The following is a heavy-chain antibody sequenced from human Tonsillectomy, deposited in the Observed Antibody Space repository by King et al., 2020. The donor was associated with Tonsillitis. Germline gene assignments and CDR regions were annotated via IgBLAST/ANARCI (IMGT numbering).Heavy chain of an antibody. J-gene: IGHJ6*03. Sequence: VQLVESGGGVVQPGRSLRLFCAASGFTFSSYGMHGVRQAPGKGLEWVAVIWYDGSNKYYADSGKGRFTISRDTSTNTLYLQMNSLRAEDTAVYYCARDKQYYYDSSGYYPVGYYYYYMDDWGKGTTVTVSS. V-gene: IGHV3-33*08. CDR2: IWYDGSNK. D-gene: IGHD3-22*01. CDR3: ARDKQYYYDSSGYYPVGYYYYYMDD. CDR1: GFTFSSYG.